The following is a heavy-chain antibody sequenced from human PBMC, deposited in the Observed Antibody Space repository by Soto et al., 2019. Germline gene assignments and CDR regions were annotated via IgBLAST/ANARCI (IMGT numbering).Heavy chain of an antibody. CDR3: ASYSSVGNYDFLNPTGYYYGMDV. Sequence: ASVKVSCKASGGTFSSYAISWVRQAPGQGLEWMGGIIPIFGTANYAQKFQGRVTITADKSTSTAYMELSSLRSEDTAVYYCASYSSVGNYDFLNPTGYYYGMDVWGQGTTVTVS. J-gene: IGHJ6*02. CDR2: IIPIFGTA. D-gene: IGHD3-3*01. CDR1: GGTFSSYA. V-gene: IGHV1-69*06.